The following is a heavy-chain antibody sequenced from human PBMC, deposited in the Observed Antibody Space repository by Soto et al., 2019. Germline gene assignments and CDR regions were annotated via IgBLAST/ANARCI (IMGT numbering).Heavy chain of an antibody. D-gene: IGHD1-26*01. J-gene: IGHJ4*02. CDR3: ARDPRVIVGATPFDY. CDR1: GGSISSSNW. V-gene: IGHV4-4*02. CDR2: IYHSGST. Sequence: QVQLQESGPGLVKPSGTLSLTCAVSGGSISSSNWWSWVRQPPGKGLEWIGEIYHSGSTNYNPSLKSRVTISVDKSKNQFSLTLSSVTAADTAVYYCARDPRVIVGATPFDYWGQGTLVTVSS.